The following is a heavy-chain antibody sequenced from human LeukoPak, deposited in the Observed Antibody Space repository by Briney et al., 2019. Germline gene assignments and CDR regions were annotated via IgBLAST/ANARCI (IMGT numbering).Heavy chain of an antibody. V-gene: IGHV4-34*01. Sequence: SETLSLTCAVYGGSFSGYYWSWIRQPPGKGLEWIGEINHSGSTNYNPSLKSRVTISVDTSKNQFSLKLSSVTAADTAVYYCARVSSRFLEWLLHRSYAFDIWGQGTMVTVSS. CDR1: GGSFSGYY. CDR2: INHSGST. J-gene: IGHJ3*02. CDR3: ARVSSRFLEWLLHRSYAFDI. D-gene: IGHD3-3*01.